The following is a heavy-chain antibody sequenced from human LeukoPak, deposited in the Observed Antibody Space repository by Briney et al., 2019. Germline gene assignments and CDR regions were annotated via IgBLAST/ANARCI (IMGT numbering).Heavy chain of an antibody. CDR1: GGSISSYY. D-gene: IGHD3-22*01. CDR3: ARGGYYYDSSGYYHFDY. J-gene: IGHJ4*02. V-gene: IGHV4-59*01. CDR2: IYYSGST. Sequence: KPSETLSLTCTVSGGSISSYYWSWIRQPPGKGLEWIGYIYYSGSTNYNPSLKSRVTISVDTSKNQFSLKLSSVTAADTAVYYCARGGYYYDSSGYYHFDYWGQGTLVTVSS.